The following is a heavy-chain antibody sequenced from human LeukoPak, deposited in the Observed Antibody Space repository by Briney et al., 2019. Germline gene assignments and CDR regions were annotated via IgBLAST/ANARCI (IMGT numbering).Heavy chain of an antibody. V-gene: IGHV3-7*04. Sequence: GGSLRLSCAASGFTFKSYWMSWVRQAPGKGLEWVANIKQDGSEKYYVDSVKGRFTISRDNAKNSLYLQMNSLRAEDTAVYFCERVLAVPVARYYSYGLDVWGQGTTVTVSS. CDR2: IKQDGSEK. CDR3: ERVLAVPVARYYSYGLDV. D-gene: IGHD2-2*01. CDR1: GFTFKSYW. J-gene: IGHJ6*02.